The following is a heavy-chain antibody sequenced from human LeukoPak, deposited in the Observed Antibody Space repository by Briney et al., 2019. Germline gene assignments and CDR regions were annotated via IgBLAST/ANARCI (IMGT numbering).Heavy chain of an antibody. CDR2: IKQDGRDK. CDR3: AKGYCSSTSCQNFDY. CDR1: GFTFSSYW. V-gene: IGHV3-7*01. J-gene: IGHJ4*02. D-gene: IGHD2-2*01. Sequence: GGSLRLSCAASGFTFSSYWMSWVRQAPGKGLEWVANIKQDGRDKYYVDSVKGRFTISRDNAKNSLYLQMNSLRAEDTAVYYCAKGYCSSTSCQNFDYWGQGTLVTASS.